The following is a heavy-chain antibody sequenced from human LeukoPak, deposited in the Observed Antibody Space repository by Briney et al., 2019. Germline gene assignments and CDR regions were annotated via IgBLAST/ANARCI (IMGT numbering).Heavy chain of an antibody. D-gene: IGHD5-24*01. CDR3: ARDSRLRGSRDGYNFDY. CDR1: GGTFSSYA. J-gene: IGHJ4*02. CDR2: IIPIFGTA. Sequence: SVKVSCKASGGTFSSYAISWVRQAPGQGLEWMGGIIPIFGTANYAQKFQGRVTITTDESTSTAYMELSGLRSEDTAVYYCARDSRLRGSRDGYNFDYWGQGTLVTVSS. V-gene: IGHV1-69*05.